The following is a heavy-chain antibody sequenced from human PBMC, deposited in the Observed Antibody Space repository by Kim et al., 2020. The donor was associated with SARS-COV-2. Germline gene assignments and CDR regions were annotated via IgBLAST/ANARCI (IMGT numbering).Heavy chain of an antibody. CDR3: ARLGRGSSWSINAFDI. Sequence: SETLSLTCTVSGGSISSYYWSWIRQPPGKGLEWIGYLYYSGSTNYNPSLKSRVTISVDTSKNQFSLKLSSVTAADTAVYYCARLGRGSSWSINAFDIWGQGTMVTSLQ. CDR1: GGSISSYY. D-gene: IGHD6-13*01. CDR2: LYYSGST. V-gene: IGHV4-59*08. J-gene: IGHJ3*02.